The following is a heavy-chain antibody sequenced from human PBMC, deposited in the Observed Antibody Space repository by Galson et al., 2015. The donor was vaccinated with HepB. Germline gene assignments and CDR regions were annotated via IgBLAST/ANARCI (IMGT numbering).Heavy chain of an antibody. CDR1: GYTFTDYY. Sequence: SVKVSCKASGYTFTDYYVYWVRQAPGQGLEWMGWINPKSGGTNYAQKFQGKVTMARDTSISTAYVELRRLRSDDTGVYYCAREGLQYFDWSHTGWGQGTLVTVSS. CDR3: AREGLQYFDWSHTG. J-gene: IGHJ4*02. V-gene: IGHV1-2*02. CDR2: INPKSGGT. D-gene: IGHD3-9*01.